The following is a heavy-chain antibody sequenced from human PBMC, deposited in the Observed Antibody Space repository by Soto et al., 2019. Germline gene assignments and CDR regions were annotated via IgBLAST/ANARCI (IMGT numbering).Heavy chain of an antibody. Sequence: SETLSLTCTVSGGSISSYYWSWIRQPPGKGLEWIGYIYYTGSTNYNPSLKSRVTISVDTSKNQFSLKLISVTAADTAVYYCARSERIRITFGGVTWFDPWGRGTLVTVSS. J-gene: IGHJ5*02. V-gene: IGHV4-59*08. CDR2: IYYTGST. D-gene: IGHD3-16*01. CDR3: ARSERIRITFGGVTWFDP. CDR1: GGSISSYY.